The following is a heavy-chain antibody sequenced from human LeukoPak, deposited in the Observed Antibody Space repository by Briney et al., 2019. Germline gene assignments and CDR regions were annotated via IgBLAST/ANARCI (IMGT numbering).Heavy chain of an antibody. CDR3: ASRLTTTLDMDV. Sequence: PSETLSLTCTVSGYSISSGYYWGWIRPPPGKGLEWIGSIYHSGSTYYNPSLKSRVTISVDTSKNQFSLKLSSVTAADTAVYYCASRLTTTLDMDVWGKGTTVTVSS. J-gene: IGHJ6*03. V-gene: IGHV4-38-2*02. D-gene: IGHD4-11*01. CDR2: IYHSGST. CDR1: GYSISSGYY.